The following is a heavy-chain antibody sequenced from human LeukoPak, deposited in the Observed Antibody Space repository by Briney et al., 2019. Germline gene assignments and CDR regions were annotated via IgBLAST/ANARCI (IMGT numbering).Heavy chain of an antibody. D-gene: IGHD3-16*02. V-gene: IGHV4-59*01. CDR3: ARGYDYVWGSYRHTNDY. Sequence: PSETLSLTCTVSGGSISSYYWSWIRQPPGKGLEWIGYIYYSGSTNYNPSLKSRVTISVDTSKNQFSLRLSSVTAADTAVYYCARGYDYVWGSYRHTNDYWGQGTLVTVSS. CDR2: IYYSGST. CDR1: GGSISSYY. J-gene: IGHJ4*02.